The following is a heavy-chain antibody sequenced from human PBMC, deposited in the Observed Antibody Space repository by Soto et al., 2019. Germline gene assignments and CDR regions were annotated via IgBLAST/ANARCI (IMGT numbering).Heavy chain of an antibody. CDR3: ARQSHPQLGIYFDY. D-gene: IGHD7-27*01. J-gene: IGHJ4*02. V-gene: IGHV6-1*01. Sequence: QVQLQQSGPGLVKPSQTLSVTCAISGDSVSSNSATWNWIRQSPSRGLEWLGRTYYRSRWYNDYAVSVESRITINPDTSKNQFSLQLNSVTPEDTAVYYCARQSHPQLGIYFDYWGQGTLVTVSS. CDR1: GDSVSSNSAT. CDR2: TYYRSRWYN.